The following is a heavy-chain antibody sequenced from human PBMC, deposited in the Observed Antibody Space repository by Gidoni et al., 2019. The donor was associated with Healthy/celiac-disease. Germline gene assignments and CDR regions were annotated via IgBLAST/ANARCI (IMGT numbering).Heavy chain of an antibody. CDR1: GFTFDDYA. J-gene: IGHJ4*02. D-gene: IGHD5-18*01. Sequence: EVQLVESGGGLVQPGRSLRLSCAASGFTFDDYAMHWVLQAPGKGLEWVSGISWNSGSIGYADSVKGRFTISRDNAKNSLYLQMNSLRAEDTALYYCAKDMGRGYSYGRGFDYWGQGTLVTVSS. V-gene: IGHV3-9*01. CDR3: AKDMGRGYSYGRGFDY. CDR2: ISWNSGSI.